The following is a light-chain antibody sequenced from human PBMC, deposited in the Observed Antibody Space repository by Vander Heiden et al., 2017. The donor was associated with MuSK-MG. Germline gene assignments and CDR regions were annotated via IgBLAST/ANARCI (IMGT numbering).Light chain of an antibody. CDR1: QSVSSY. CDR3: QQLSNWPPFT. Sequence: EIVLTQSPATLSLSPGERATLSCRASQSVSSYLAWYQQKPGQAPRLLIYDASNRATGIPARFSGSGSGTDFTLTISSLEPEDFAVYYCQQLSNWPPFTFGPGTKVDIK. V-gene: IGKV3-11*01. CDR2: DAS. J-gene: IGKJ3*01.